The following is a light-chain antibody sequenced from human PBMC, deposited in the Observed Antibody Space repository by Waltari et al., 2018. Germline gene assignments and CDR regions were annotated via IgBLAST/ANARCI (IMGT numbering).Light chain of an antibody. V-gene: IGKV2-30*01. CDR3: MQGTHWPRS. Sequence: DVVMTQSPLSLPVTLGKPASISCRSSQSLVDSDGNTYLSWFQQRPGQSPRRLIYKVSNRDSGVPDRFSGSGSGTDFTLKISRVEADDIAIYYCMQGTHWPRSFGQGTKVEIE. CDR2: KVS. J-gene: IGKJ1*01. CDR1: QSLVDSDGNTY.